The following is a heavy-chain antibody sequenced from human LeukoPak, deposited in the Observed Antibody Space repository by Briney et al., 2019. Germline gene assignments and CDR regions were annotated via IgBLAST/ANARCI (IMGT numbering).Heavy chain of an antibody. D-gene: IGHD2-2*01. CDR3: ARDWQLSRGYCSSTSCYVRRWFDP. V-gene: IGHV1-2*02. CDR2: INPNSGGT. CDR1: GYTFTGYY. J-gene: IGHJ5*02. Sequence: ASVKVSCKASGYTFTGYYMHWVRQAPGQGLEWMGWINPNSGGTNYAQKFQGRVTMTRDTSISTAYMELSRLRSDDTAVYYCARDWQLSRGYCSSTSCYVRRWFDPWGQGTLVTVSS.